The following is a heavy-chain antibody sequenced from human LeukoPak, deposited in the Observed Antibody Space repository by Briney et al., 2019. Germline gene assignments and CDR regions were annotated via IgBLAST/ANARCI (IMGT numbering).Heavy chain of an antibody. Sequence: GGSLRLSCAASGFTVSSNYMSWVRQAPGKGLEWVSVIYSGGSTYYADSVKGRFTISRDNSKNTLYLQMNSLRAEDTAVYYCARGPYSSGWYEGSDPWGQGTLVTVSS. CDR2: IYSGGST. D-gene: IGHD6-19*01. CDR1: GFTVSSNY. CDR3: ARGPYSSGWYEGSDP. V-gene: IGHV3-53*01. J-gene: IGHJ5*02.